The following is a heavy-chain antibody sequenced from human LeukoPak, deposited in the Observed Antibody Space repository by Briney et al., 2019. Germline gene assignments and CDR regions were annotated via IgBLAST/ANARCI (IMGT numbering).Heavy chain of an antibody. CDR3: ARVLSSYYYYYMDV. CDR1: GGSISSGSYY. J-gene: IGHJ6*03. CDR2: IYTSGST. V-gene: IGHV4-61*02. D-gene: IGHD6-19*01. Sequence: SETLSLTCTVSGGSISSGSYYWSWIRQPAGKGLEWIGSIYTSGSTNYNPSLKRRVPISVDTSKNQFSLKLSPVTAADTAVYYCARVLSSYYYYYMDVGGKGTTVTVSS.